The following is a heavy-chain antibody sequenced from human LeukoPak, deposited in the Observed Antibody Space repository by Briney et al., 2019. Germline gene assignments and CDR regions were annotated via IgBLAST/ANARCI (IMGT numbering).Heavy chain of an antibody. Sequence: GGSLRLSCAASGFTFSTYNMNWVRQAPGKGLEWVSSITSSSSYIYYADSVKGRFTISRDNAKNSLYLQMNSLRAEDTALYYCAKDWGYSYGHYFDLWGRGTLVTVSS. CDR3: AKDWGYSYGHYFDL. J-gene: IGHJ2*01. CDR2: ITSSSSYI. D-gene: IGHD5-18*01. V-gene: IGHV3-21*04. CDR1: GFTFSTYN.